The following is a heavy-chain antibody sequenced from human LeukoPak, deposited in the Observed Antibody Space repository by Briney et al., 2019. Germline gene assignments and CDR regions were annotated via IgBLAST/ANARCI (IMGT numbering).Heavy chain of an antibody. CDR2: ISSSGSTI. V-gene: IGHV3-48*03. D-gene: IGHD3-10*01. CDR1: GFTFSSYE. J-gene: IGHJ4*02. Sequence: AGGSLRLSCAASGFTFSSYEMNWVRQAPGKGLEWVSYISSSGSTIYYADSVKSRFTISRDNAKNSLYLQMNSLRAEDTAVYYWARGGEGGGLKWMYYFDYWGQGTLVTVSS. CDR3: ARGGEGGGLKWMYYFDY.